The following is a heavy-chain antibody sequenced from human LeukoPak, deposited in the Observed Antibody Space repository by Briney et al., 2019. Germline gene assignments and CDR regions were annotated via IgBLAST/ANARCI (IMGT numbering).Heavy chain of an antibody. V-gene: IGHV3-23*01. CDR2: ISGSGGST. D-gene: IGHD3-22*01. CDR1: GFTFSSYA. CDR3: ATYDSSGYLPKAY. J-gene: IGHJ4*02. Sequence: GGSLRLSCAASGFTFSSYAMSWVRQAPGKGLEWVSAISGSGGSTYYADSVKGRLTISRDNSKNTLYLQMNSLRAEDTAVYYCATYDSSGYLPKAYWGQGTLVTVSS.